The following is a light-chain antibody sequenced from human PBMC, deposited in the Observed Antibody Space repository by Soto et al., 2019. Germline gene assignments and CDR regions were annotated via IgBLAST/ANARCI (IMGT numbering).Light chain of an antibody. CDR3: LLYYGGAFCV. CDR2: SAT. V-gene: IGLV7-43*01. CDR1: TGAVTSGNY. J-gene: IGLJ3*02. Sequence: QTVVTQEPSLTVSPGGTVTLTCASSTGAVTSGNYPNWFQQKPGQPPRPLIYSATNKHSWTPARFSGSLLGGKAALTLSGVQPEDEAEYYCLLYYGGAFCVFGGGTKFTVL.